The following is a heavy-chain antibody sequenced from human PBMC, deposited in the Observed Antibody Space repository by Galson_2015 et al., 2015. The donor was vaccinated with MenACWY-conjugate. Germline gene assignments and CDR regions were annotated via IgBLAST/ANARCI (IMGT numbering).Heavy chain of an antibody. CDR2: MNGDGSII. Sequence: SLRLSCAGSGFIFSSHWMHWVRQLPGERLIWVSRMNGDGSIIDYADSVKGRFTTSRDNAKNMVFLQMDRLRAEDTAVYYCVRALNGDADYWGQGTLVTVSS. V-gene: IGHV3-74*01. CDR3: VRALNGDADY. J-gene: IGHJ4*02. CDR1: GFIFSSHW. D-gene: IGHD2-21*02.